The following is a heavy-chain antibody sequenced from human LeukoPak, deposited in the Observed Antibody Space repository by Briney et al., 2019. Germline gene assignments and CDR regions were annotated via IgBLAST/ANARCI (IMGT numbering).Heavy chain of an antibody. D-gene: IGHD3-10*01. CDR1: GGSITSSSYY. J-gene: IGHJ4*02. CDR2: IYYSGST. Sequence: PSETLSLTCTVSGGSITSSSYYWGWIRQPPGKGLEWIGSIYYSGSTYYNPSLKSRVTISVDTSKNQFSLKLNSVTAADTAVYYCARSRFGELCPDYWGQGTLVTVSS. V-gene: IGHV4-39*07. CDR3: ARSRFGELCPDY.